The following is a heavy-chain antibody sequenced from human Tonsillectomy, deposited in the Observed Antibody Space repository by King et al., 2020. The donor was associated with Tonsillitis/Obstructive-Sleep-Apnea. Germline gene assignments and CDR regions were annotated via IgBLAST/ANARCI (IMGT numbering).Heavy chain of an antibody. CDR1: GGSISSYY. Sequence: VQLQESGPGLVKPSETLSLTCTVSGGSISSYYWSWIRQPPGKGLEWIGYIYYSGSTNYNPSLKSRVTISVDTSKNQFSLKLSSVTAADTAVYYCARIGVVGRVIALPYIDIWGQGTMVTVSS. J-gene: IGHJ3*02. CDR3: ARIGVVGRVIALPYIDI. D-gene: IGHD3-16*02. V-gene: IGHV4-59*01. CDR2: IYYSGST.